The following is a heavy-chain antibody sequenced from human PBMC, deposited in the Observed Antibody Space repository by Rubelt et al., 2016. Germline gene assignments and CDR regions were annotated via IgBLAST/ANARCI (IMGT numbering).Heavy chain of an antibody. D-gene: IGHD1-1*01. CDR2: LHYRGSN. V-gene: IGHV4-59*12. CDR1: GGSISSYS. CDR3: AIGLTWNHED. J-gene: IGHJ4*02. Sequence: QVQLQESGPGLVKPSETLSLTCTVSGGSISSYSWSWIRQPPGKGLEWVGYLHYRGSNNYNPSLRGRGTISVDTSKNQFSLRLSSVTAADTAVYYCAIGLTWNHEDWGQGTLVTVSS.